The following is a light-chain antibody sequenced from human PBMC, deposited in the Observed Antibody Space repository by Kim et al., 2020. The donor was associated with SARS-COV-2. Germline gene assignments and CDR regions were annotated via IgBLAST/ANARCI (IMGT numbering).Light chain of an antibody. CDR2: DDN. J-gene: IGLJ3*02. CDR1: SGPIAATS. CDR3: QSFASTSWV. V-gene: IGLV6-57*03. Sequence: SVTGTCTRISGPIAATSVQWYQQRPGSAPTIVIFDDNRRPSGVPDRFSGSVDTSSNSASLTISGLKTEDESDYYCQSFASTSWVFGGGTQLTVL.